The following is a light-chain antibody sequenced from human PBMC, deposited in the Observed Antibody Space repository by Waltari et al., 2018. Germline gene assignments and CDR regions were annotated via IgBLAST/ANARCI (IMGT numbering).Light chain of an antibody. J-gene: IGKJ1*01. CDR3: HQYFSSPWT. CDR1: QSVLYSPNNRNF. Sequence: DIVMTQSPDSLSVSLGERATINCKSSQSVLYSPNNRNFLTWYQQKPGQPPKMLIYWPSTREAGVPDRFSGSGSGTDFTLTISSLQAEDVAVYYCHQYFSSPWTFGQGTKVEIK. CDR2: WPS. V-gene: IGKV4-1*01.